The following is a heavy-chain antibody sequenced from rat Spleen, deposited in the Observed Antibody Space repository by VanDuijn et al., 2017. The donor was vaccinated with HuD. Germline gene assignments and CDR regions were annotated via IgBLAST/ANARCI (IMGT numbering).Heavy chain of an antibody. CDR1: GFSLTNYG. J-gene: IGHJ3*01. CDR2: IWSNGGT. V-gene: IGHV2-15*01. Sequence: QVQLKESGPGLVQPSQTLSLTCTVSGFSLTNYGVSWVRQPPGKGLERMGVIWSNGGTDYNSALKSRLSISRDTSKSQVFLKMNSLQTEDTAIYFCIRESLPGYNSHWFVYWGQGTLVTVSS. CDR3: IRESLPGYNSHWFVY. D-gene: IGHD1-4*01.